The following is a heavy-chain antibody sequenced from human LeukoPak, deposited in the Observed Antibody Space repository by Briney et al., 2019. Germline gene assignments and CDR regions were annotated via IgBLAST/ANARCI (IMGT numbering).Heavy chain of an antibody. CDR3: ARGALLWFGDRMEYYFDY. J-gene: IGHJ4*02. CDR1: GGSISRSTDY. V-gene: IGHV4-39*07. Sequence: SETLSLTCSVSGGSISRSTDYWGWIRQPPGKGLEWIGSIYYSGSTNYNPSLKSRVTISVDTSKNQFSLKLSSMTAADTAVYYCARGALLWFGDRMEYYFDYWGQGTLLTVSS. CDR2: IYYSGST. D-gene: IGHD3-10*01.